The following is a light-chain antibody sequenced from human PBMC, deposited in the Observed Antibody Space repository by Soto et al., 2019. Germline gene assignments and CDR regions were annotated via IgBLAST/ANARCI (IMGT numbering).Light chain of an antibody. CDR3: QQYKMDPRT. V-gene: IGKV1-5*03. CDR2: KAS. CDR1: QTISRW. J-gene: IGKJ5*01. Sequence: DIEITQCASTLSGSVGYRVTITCRDNQTISRWLGYYQEKPGKAPKXXIAKASSLETGGPSSFSGSGSVTDFTLTISSLHPDDSENYYCQQYKMDPRTFGQGTRLEIK.